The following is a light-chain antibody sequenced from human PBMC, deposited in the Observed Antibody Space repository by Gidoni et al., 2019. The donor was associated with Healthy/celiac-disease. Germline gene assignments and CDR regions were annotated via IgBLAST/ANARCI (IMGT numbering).Light chain of an antibody. CDR2: DVS. V-gene: IGLV2-14*01. Sequence: QSDLTQPASVSGSPGQSITISCTGTSSDVGGYNYVSWYQQHPGKAPKLMIYDVSNRPSGVSNRFSGSKSVNTASLTISGLQAEDEADYYCSSYTSSSVVFGGGTKLTVL. CDR1: SSDVGGYNY. CDR3: SSYTSSSVV. J-gene: IGLJ2*01.